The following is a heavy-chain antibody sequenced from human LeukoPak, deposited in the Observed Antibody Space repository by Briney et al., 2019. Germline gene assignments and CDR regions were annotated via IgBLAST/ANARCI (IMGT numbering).Heavy chain of an antibody. Sequence: SETLSLTCTVSGGSISSGGYYWSWIRQHPGKGLEWIGYIYYSGSTYYNPSLKSRVTISVDTSKNQFSLKLSSVTAADTAVYYCARGGLQYRYYYYYYYMDVWGKGTTVTVSS. CDR2: IYYSGST. J-gene: IGHJ6*03. CDR1: GGSISSGGYY. CDR3: ARGGLQYRYYYYYYYMDV. V-gene: IGHV4-31*03. D-gene: IGHD4-11*01.